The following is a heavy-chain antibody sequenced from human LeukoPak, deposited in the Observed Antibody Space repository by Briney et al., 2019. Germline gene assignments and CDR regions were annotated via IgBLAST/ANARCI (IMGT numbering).Heavy chain of an antibody. V-gene: IGHV3-21*01. D-gene: IGHD3-10*01. J-gene: IGHJ4*02. Sequence: GSLRLSCAASGFTFSSYSMNWVRQAPGKGLEWVSSISSSSSYIYYADSVKGRFTISRDNAKNSLYLQMNSLRAEDTAVYYCARGVPYYYGSGSYDGDYWGQGILVTVSS. CDR1: GFTFSSYS. CDR3: ARGVPYYYGSGSYDGDY. CDR2: ISSSSSYI.